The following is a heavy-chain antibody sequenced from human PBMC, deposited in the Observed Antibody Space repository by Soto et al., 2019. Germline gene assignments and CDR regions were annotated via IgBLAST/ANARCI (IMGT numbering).Heavy chain of an antibody. V-gene: IGHV5-51*01. CDR1: GYSFTSYW. CDR3: ASHGEAARTLSRLDP. J-gene: IGHJ5*02. CDR2: IYPGDSDT. Sequence: GESLKISCKGSGYSFTSYWIGWVRQMPGKGLEWMGIIYPGDSDTRYSPSFQGQVTISADKSISTAYLQWTSLKASYTAMYYCASHGEAARTLSRLDPWGQGTLGTGSS. D-gene: IGHD6-6*01.